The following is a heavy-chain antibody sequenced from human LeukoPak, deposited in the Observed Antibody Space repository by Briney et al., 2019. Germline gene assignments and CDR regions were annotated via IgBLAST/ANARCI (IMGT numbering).Heavy chain of an antibody. Sequence: SETLSLTCTVSGGSISSTTYYWAWIRQPPGKGLEWIGSIYKTGSTNYSPSLKSRVTISLDTSRNQFSLKLNSVTAADTAVYYCAKSNGYGLIGIWGQGTMVTVSS. J-gene: IGHJ3*02. CDR3: AKSNGYGLIGI. CDR1: GGSISSTTYY. V-gene: IGHV4-39*07. D-gene: IGHD3-10*01. CDR2: IYKTGST.